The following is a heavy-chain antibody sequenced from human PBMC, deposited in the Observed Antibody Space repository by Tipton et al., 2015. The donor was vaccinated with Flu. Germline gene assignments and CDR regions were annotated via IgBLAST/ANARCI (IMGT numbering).Heavy chain of an antibody. J-gene: IGHJ4*02. V-gene: IGHV4-39*07. CDR1: GGSISSGTYH. Sequence: TLSLTCTVSGGSISSGTYHWGWIRQPPGKGLEWIGTIYYSGSTYYNPSLKSRVTISVDTSKNQFSLKVSSVTAADTAIYYCARVPWAVPYYFDYWGQGTLITVSS. CDR3: ARVPWAVPYYFDY. D-gene: IGHD6-6*01. CDR2: IYYSGST.